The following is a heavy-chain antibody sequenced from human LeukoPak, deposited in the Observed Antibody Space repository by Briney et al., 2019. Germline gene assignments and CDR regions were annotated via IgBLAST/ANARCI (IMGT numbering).Heavy chain of an antibody. CDR2: ISWNSGSI. J-gene: IGHJ6*02. V-gene: IGHV3-9*01. D-gene: IGHD2-21*01. CDR3: AKAPSRLAYIMDV. CDR1: GFTFDDYA. Sequence: GRSLRLSCAASGFTFDDYAMRWVRQAPGKGLEWVSGISWNSGSIGYADSVKGRFTISRDNAKNSLNLQMNSLRDEDTALYYCAKAPSRLAYIMDVWGQGTTVTVSS.